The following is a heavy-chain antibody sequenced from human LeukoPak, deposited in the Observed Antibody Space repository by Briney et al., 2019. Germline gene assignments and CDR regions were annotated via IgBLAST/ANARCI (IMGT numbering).Heavy chain of an antibody. Sequence: GGSLRLSCAASGFTLSDYAMYWVRQAPGKGLVWVSRFTADGSSTIYADSVMGRFTVSRDIAKNTLYPQMYSLRAEDTAVYYCARAQMGTPTDCWGQGTLVTVSS. CDR2: FTADGSST. CDR1: GFTLSDYA. D-gene: IGHD1-14*01. CDR3: ARAQMGTPTDC. J-gene: IGHJ4*02. V-gene: IGHV3-74*01.